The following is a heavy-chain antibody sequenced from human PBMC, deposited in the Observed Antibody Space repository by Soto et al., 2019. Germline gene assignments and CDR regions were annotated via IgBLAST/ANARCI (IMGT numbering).Heavy chain of an antibody. CDR1: GGSISSGGYY. J-gene: IGHJ6*02. Sequence: SETLSLTCTVSGGSISSGGYYWSWIRQHPGKGLEWIGYIYYSGSTYYNPSLKSRVTISVDTSKNQFSLKLSSVTAADTAVYYCARDFTDYGSGSYYHHPYYYYGMDVWGQGTTVTVSS. CDR3: ARDFTDYGSGSYYHHPYYYYGMDV. V-gene: IGHV4-31*03. D-gene: IGHD3-10*01. CDR2: IYYSGST.